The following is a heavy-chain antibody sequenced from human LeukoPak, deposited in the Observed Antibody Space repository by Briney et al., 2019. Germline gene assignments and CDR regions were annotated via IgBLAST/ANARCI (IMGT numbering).Heavy chain of an antibody. CDR1: GFTFDDYA. V-gene: IGHV3-9*01. CDR3: AKISYSGYDDDAFDI. J-gene: IGHJ3*02. CDR2: ISWNSGSI. Sequence: GGSLRLSCAASGFTFDDYAMHWVRQAPGKGLEWASGISWNSGSIGYADSVKGRFTISRDNAKNSLYLQMNSLRAEDTALYYCAKISYSGYDDDAFDIWGQGTMVTVSS. D-gene: IGHD5-12*01.